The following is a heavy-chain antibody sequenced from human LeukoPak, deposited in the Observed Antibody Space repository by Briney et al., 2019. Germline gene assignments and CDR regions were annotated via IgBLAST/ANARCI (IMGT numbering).Heavy chain of an antibody. V-gene: IGHV3-30*07. D-gene: IGHD1-26*01. Sequence: GGSLRLSCAASGFTFSSYAIHWVRQAPGKGLEWVTVISNDGSKKSYADSVKGRFIISRDNAKNSLYLQMNSLRAEDTAVYYCARDNTPRAYSGSYYFRCWFDPWGQGTLVTVSS. CDR1: GFTFSSYA. CDR2: ISNDGSKK. J-gene: IGHJ5*02. CDR3: ARDNTPRAYSGSYYFRCWFDP.